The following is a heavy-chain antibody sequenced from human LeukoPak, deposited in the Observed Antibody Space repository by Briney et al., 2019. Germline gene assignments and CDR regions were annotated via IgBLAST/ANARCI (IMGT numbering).Heavy chain of an antibody. CDR1: GYTFTSYA. V-gene: IGHV7-4-1*02. D-gene: IGHD3-22*01. Sequence: ASVKVSCKASGYTFTSYAMNWVRQAPGQGLEWMGWINTNTGNPTYAQGFTGRFVFSLDTSVSTAYLQISSLKAEDTAVYYCARDRGLDYYDSSGYYPSHAFDIWGQGTMVTVSS. J-gene: IGHJ3*02. CDR2: INTNTGNP. CDR3: ARDRGLDYYDSSGYYPSHAFDI.